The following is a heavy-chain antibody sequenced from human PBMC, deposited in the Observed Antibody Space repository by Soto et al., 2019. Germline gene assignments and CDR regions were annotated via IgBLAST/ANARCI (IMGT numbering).Heavy chain of an antibody. Sequence: QVQLVQSGAEVKKPGASVKVSCKASGYTFTSYGISWVRQAPGQGLEWMGWISAYNGNTNYAQKLQGRVTMTTDTSTSTAYMELRSLRSDDTAVYYCARDIKVRGVIPNYYYYYGMDVWGQGTTVTVSS. CDR3: ARDIKVRGVIPNYYYYYGMDV. J-gene: IGHJ6*02. CDR2: ISAYNGNT. CDR1: GYTFTSYG. D-gene: IGHD3-10*01. V-gene: IGHV1-18*01.